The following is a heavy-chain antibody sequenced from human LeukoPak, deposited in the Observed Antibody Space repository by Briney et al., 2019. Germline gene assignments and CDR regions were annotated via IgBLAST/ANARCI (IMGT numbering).Heavy chain of an antibody. CDR3: ARDPRTTTQWLVDAFDI. J-gene: IGHJ3*02. Sequence: SQTLSLTCAISGDSVSSNSAAWNWIRQSPSRGLEWLGRTYYRSKWYNDYAASVKSRITINPDTSKNQFSLQLNSVTPEDTAVYYCARDPRTTTQWLVDAFDIWGQGTMVTVSS. D-gene: IGHD6-19*01. V-gene: IGHV6-1*01. CDR1: GDSVSSNSAA. CDR2: TYYRSKWYN.